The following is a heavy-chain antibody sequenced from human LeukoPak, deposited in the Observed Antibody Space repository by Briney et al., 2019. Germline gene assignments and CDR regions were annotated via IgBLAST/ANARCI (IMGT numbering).Heavy chain of an antibody. Sequence: SETLSLTCTVSGGSISSSDYYWGWIRQPPGKGLQWIGSIYFGGSTYYNPSLKSRVTISVDTSMNQFSLKLSFVTTADTAVYYCARALGYCSGGSCTRGYNWFDPWGQGTLVTVSS. CDR2: IYFGGST. V-gene: IGHV4-39*01. J-gene: IGHJ5*02. CDR3: ARALGYCSGGSCTRGYNWFDP. D-gene: IGHD2-15*01. CDR1: GGSISSSDYY.